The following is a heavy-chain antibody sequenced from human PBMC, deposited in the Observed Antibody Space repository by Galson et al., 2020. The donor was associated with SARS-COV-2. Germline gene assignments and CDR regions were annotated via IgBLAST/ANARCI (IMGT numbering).Heavy chain of an antibody. V-gene: IGHV3-11*04. Sequence: NSGGSLRLSCAASGLSFRDNNMSWIRQAPGKGLEWLAFFSRSGISIYYASSVEGRFTISRDNAKNSLSLQMNSLRVEDTAVYYGRALHGYNFFDLWGRGPLVTVSS. CDR1: GLSFRDNN. J-gene: IGHJ2*01. CDR2: FSRSGISI. D-gene: IGHD5-12*01. CDR3: RALHGYNFFDL.